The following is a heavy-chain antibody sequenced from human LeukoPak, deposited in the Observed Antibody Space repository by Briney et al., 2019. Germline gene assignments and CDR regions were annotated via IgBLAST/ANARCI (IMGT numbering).Heavy chain of an antibody. J-gene: IGHJ4*02. V-gene: IGHV1-2*02. CDR2: INPNSGGT. CDR1: GYTFTGYY. D-gene: IGHD3-9*01. Sequence: ASVKVSCKASGYTFTGYYMHWVRQAPGQGLEWMGWINPNSGGTNYAQKFQGRVTMTTDTSTSTAYMELRSLRSDDTAVHYCARVSTGYYETNDYWGQGTLVTVSS. CDR3: ARVSTGYYETNDY.